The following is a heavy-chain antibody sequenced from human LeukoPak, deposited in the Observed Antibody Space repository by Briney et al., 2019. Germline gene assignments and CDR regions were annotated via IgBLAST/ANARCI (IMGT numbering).Heavy chain of an antibody. J-gene: IGHJ4*02. CDR3: ARNAGDGYKPLYYFDY. D-gene: IGHD5-24*01. Sequence: SETLSLTCAVYGGSFSGYYRSWIRQPPGKGLEWIGEINHSGSTNYNPSLKSRVTISVDTSKNQFSLKLSSVTAADTAVYYCARNAGDGYKPLYYFDYWGQGTLVTVSS. V-gene: IGHV4-34*01. CDR1: GGSFSGYY. CDR2: INHSGST.